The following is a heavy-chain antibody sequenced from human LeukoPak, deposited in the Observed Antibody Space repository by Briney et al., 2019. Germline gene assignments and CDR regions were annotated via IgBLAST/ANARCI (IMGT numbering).Heavy chain of an antibody. CDR1: GYTFTSYG. Sequence: ASVKVSCKASGYTFTSYGISWVRQAPGQGLEWMGWMNPNSGNTGYAQKFQGRVTITRNTSISTAYMELSSLRSEDTAVYYCARGPEVYDYWGQGTLVTVSS. V-gene: IGHV1-8*03. CDR3: ARGPEVYDY. CDR2: MNPNSGNT. J-gene: IGHJ4*02.